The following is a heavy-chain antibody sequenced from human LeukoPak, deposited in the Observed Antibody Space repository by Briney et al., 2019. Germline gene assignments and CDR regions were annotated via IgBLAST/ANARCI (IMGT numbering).Heavy chain of an antibody. CDR3: ARVRGGKPNWFDP. D-gene: IGHD4-23*01. Sequence: GGSLRLSCAASGFTFSSYSMNWVRQAPGKGLGWVSSISSSSSYIYYADSVKGRFTISRDNAKNLLYLQMNSLRAEDTAVYYCARVRGGKPNWFDPWGQGTLVTVSS. V-gene: IGHV3-21*01. J-gene: IGHJ5*02. CDR2: ISSSSSYI. CDR1: GFTFSSYS.